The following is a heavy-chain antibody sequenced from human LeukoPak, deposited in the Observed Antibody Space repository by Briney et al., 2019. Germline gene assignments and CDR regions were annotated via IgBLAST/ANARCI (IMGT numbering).Heavy chain of an antibody. CDR2: INPSGGST. D-gene: IGHD3-10*01. V-gene: IGHV1-46*01. CDR1: GYTFTNYY. Sequence: ASVKVSCKASGYTFTNYYLHWVRQAPGQGLEWMGIINPSGGSTSSAQKFQGRVTMTRDTSISTASMDLSRLTSDDTAVYYCARGGGRVRGVNPHSVFDYWGQGTLVTVSS. J-gene: IGHJ4*02. CDR3: ARGGGRVRGVNPHSVFDY.